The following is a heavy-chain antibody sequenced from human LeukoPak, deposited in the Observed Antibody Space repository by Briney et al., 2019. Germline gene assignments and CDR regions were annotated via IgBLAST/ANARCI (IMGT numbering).Heavy chain of an antibody. CDR1: GFTFSTYS. Sequence: GGSLRLSCAASGFTFSTYSFNWVRQAPGKGLEWVSSISTTSSYIYYADSVGGRFTISRDNAKNSLYLQMNSLRAEDTAIYYCARDYGVPAAIDYWGRGTPVTVSS. CDR3: ARDYGVPAAIDY. CDR2: ISTTSSYI. V-gene: IGHV3-21*01. D-gene: IGHD2-2*01. J-gene: IGHJ4*02.